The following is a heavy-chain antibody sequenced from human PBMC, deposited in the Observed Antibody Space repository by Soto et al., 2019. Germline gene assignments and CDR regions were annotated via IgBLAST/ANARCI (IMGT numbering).Heavy chain of an antibody. J-gene: IGHJ4*02. D-gene: IGHD1-20*01. CDR1: GFTFGTYT. Sequence: GGSLRLSCSASGFTFGTYTMNWFRQAPGKGLEWVSAVYGTTTGTHYTDSVRGRFTISRDNSRNMLFLQMNSLRVEDTGIYYCAKDRHPDGMWTLDSWGQGTLVTVSS. V-gene: IGHV3-23*05. CDR2: VYGTTTGT. CDR3: AKDRHPDGMWTLDS.